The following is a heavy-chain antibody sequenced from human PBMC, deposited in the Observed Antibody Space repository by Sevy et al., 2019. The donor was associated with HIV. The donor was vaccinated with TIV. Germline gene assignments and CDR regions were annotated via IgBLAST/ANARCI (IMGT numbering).Heavy chain of an antibody. CDR2: IYWNSGSI. Sequence: GGSLRLSCAASGFTFDDYAMHWVRQAPGKGLEWVAGIYWNSGSIGYVDSVKGRFTISRDNAKNSLYLQMNSLRAEDTAFYYCAKDTSPTAYSDAFDIWGQGTMVTVSS. CDR1: GFTFDDYA. V-gene: IGHV3-9*01. CDR3: AKDTSPTAYSDAFDI. J-gene: IGHJ3*02. D-gene: IGHD2-21*01.